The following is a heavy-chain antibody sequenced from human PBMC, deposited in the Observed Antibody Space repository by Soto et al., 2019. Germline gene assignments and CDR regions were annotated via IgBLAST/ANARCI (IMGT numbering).Heavy chain of an antibody. CDR3: ARDSGYSYGPFDY. J-gene: IGHJ4*02. V-gene: IGHV3-48*02. CDR1: GFTFSSYS. CDR2: ISSSSSTI. D-gene: IGHD5-18*01. Sequence: DVQLVESGGGLVQPGGSLRLSCAASGFTFSSYSMNWVRQAPGKGLEWVSYISSSSSTIYYADSVKGRFTISRDNAKNSLYLQMNILRDEDTAVYYCARDSGYSYGPFDYWGQGTLVTVSS.